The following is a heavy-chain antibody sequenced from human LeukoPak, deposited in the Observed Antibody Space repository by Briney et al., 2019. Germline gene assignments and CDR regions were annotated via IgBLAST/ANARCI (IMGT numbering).Heavy chain of an antibody. Sequence: PGGSLRLSCTASGFTFRNYGMHWVRQAPGKGLEWVAMISNDGSVEYYAESVKGRFTISRDNSKNTLYLQMNSLRAEDTAVYYCAKPRSQGSIFHDASDIWGQGTMVTVSS. CDR3: AKPRSQGSIFHDASDI. CDR1: GFTFRNYG. D-gene: IGHD2-21*01. CDR2: ISNDGSVE. J-gene: IGHJ3*02. V-gene: IGHV3-30*18.